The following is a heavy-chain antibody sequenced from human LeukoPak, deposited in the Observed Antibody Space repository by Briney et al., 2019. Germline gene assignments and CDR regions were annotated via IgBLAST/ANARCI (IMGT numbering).Heavy chain of an antibody. CDR2: IYPGDSDT. CDR3: ATGYSGGRGAFDI. D-gene: IGHD6-19*01. CDR1: GSSFTSYW. V-gene: IGHV5-51*01. J-gene: IGHJ3*02. Sequence: GESLKISCKGSGSSFTSYWIAWVRQMPGKGPEWMGIIYPGDSDTRYSPSFQGQVTISADKSISTAYLQWSGLRASDTAMYYCATGYSGGRGAFDIWGQGTMVTVSS.